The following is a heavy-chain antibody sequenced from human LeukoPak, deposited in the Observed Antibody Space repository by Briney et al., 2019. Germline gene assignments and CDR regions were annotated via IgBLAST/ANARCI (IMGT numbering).Heavy chain of an antibody. V-gene: IGHV6-1*01. Sequence: SQTLSLTCALSGDSVSSNSAAWDWLRQSPSRGLEWLGRTYYRSKLYNDYAVSVKSQITINPDTSKNQFSLQLNSVTPEDTAVYYCARVRSSGCFDYWGQGTLVTVSS. CDR2: TYYRSKLYN. D-gene: IGHD6-6*01. CDR3: ARVRSSGCFDY. J-gene: IGHJ4*02. CDR1: GDSVSSNSAA.